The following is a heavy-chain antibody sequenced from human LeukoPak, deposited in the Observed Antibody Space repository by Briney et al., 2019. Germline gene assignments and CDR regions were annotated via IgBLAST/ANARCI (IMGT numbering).Heavy chain of an antibody. J-gene: IGHJ5*02. CDR3: ARDLHCSGGTCYSYSSHRNWFDP. V-gene: IGHV3-30*04. D-gene: IGHD2-15*01. Sequence: GTSLRLSCAASGFTFSSYAMHWVRQAPGKGLEWVAVISYDGSDKYYADSVKGRFTISRDNSKNTLYLQVNSLRVEDTAVYYCARDLHCSGGTCYSYSSHRNWFDPWGQGTLVTVSS. CDR1: GFTFSSYA. CDR2: ISYDGSDK.